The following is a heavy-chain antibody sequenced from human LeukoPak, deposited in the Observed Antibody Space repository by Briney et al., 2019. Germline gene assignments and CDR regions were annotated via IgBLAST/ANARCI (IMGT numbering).Heavy chain of an antibody. CDR2: IYHSGST. Sequence: PSQTLSLTCTVSGYSLSSGYYWGWIRQPPGKGLEWIGSIYHSGSTYYNPSLKSRVTISVDTSKNQFSLKLSSVTAADTAVYYCARNRGGPSIVATIIGGFDYWGQGTLVTVSS. V-gene: IGHV4-38-2*02. D-gene: IGHD5-12*01. CDR3: ARNRGGPSIVATIIGGFDY. CDR1: GYSLSSGYY. J-gene: IGHJ4*02.